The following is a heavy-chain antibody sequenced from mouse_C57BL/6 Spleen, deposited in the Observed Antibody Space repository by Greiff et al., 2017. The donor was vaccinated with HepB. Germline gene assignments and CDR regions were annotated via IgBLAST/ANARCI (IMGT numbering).Heavy chain of an antibody. CDR3: TTRDGSIAWFAY. CDR2: IDPEDGDT. CDR1: GFNIKDYY. J-gene: IGHJ3*01. Sequence: VQLQQSGAELVRPGASVKLSCTASGFNIKDYYMHWVKQRPEQGLEWIGRIDPEDGDTEYAPKFQGKATMTADTSSNTAYQQLSSLTSEDTAVYYCTTRDGSIAWFAYWGQGTLVTVSA. D-gene: IGHD1-1*01. V-gene: IGHV14-1*01.